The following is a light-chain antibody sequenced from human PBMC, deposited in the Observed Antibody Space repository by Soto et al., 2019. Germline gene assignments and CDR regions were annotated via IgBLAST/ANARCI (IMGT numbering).Light chain of an antibody. CDR1: SSDVGSYNL. J-gene: IGLJ3*02. CDR2: EGS. Sequence: QSALTQPASVSGSPGQSITISCTGTSSDVGSYNLVSWYQQHLGKAPKLMIYEGSKRPSGVSNRFSGSKSGNTASLTISGLQAEDEADYYCCSYAGSSSEFGGGTKLTVL. V-gene: IGLV2-23*01. CDR3: CSYAGSSSE.